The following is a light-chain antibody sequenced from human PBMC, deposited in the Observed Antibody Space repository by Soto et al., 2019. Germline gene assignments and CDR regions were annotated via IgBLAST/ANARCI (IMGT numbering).Light chain of an antibody. J-gene: IGLJ1*01. CDR1: SSDVGGYNF. Sequence: QSALTQPRSVSGSPGQSVTISCTGTSSDVGGYNFVSWYQQPPGKAPKLIISAVNARPSGVPDRFSGSKSGNTASPTISGLQAEDEADYSCCSYAGRDTRFVFGTGTKLTVL. CDR3: CSYAGRDTRFV. CDR2: AVN. V-gene: IGLV2-11*01.